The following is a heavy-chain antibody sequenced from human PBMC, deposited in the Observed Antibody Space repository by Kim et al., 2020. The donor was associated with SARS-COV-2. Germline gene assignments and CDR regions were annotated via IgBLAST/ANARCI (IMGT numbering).Heavy chain of an antibody. J-gene: IGHJ6*02. CDR3: ARDLQVYSSSWTIYYYYGMDV. D-gene: IGHD6-13*01. Sequence: GGSLRLSCAASGFTFSSYEMNWVRQAPGKGLEWVSYISSSGSTIYYADSVKGRFTISRDNAKNSLYLQMNSLRAEDTAVYYCARDLQVYSSSWTIYYYYGMDVWGQGTTVTVSS. CDR1: GFTFSSYE. V-gene: IGHV3-48*03. CDR2: ISSSGSTI.